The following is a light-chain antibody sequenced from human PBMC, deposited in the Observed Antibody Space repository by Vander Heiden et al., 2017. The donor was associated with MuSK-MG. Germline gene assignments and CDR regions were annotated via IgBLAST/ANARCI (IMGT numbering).Light chain of an antibody. CDR1: NSNIGINY. Sequence: QSVLTQPPSASGTPGQRVTISCSGSNSNIGINYVYWYQQLPGTAPKLLIHSDEQRPSGVPDRFSGSKSGTSASLAISGLRSEDEADYYCATWDDSLSGYVVFGGGTKLTVL. V-gene: IGLV1-47*02. J-gene: IGLJ2*01. CDR2: SDE. CDR3: ATWDDSLSGYVV.